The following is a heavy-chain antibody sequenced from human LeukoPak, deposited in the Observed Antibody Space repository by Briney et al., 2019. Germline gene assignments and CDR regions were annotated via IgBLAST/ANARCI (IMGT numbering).Heavy chain of an antibody. CDR1: GYSFTSYW. V-gene: IGHV5-51*01. D-gene: IGHD2-15*01. Sequence: GESLKISCKGSGYSFTSYWIGWVRQMPGKGLEWMGIIYPGDSDTRYSPSFQGQATISADKSISTAYLQWSSLRASDTAMYYCARLEYCSGGSCYGNNWFDPWGQGTLVTVSS. CDR3: ARLEYCSGGSCYGNNWFDP. J-gene: IGHJ5*02. CDR2: IYPGDSDT.